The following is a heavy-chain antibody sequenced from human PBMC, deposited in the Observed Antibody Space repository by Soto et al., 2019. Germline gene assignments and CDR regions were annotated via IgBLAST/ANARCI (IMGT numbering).Heavy chain of an antibody. CDR1: GFTFSSYA. CDR2: ISGSGGST. V-gene: IGHV3-23*01. CDR3: AKDPGDYVWGTYRSFDY. J-gene: IGHJ4*02. D-gene: IGHD3-16*02. Sequence: LRLSCAASGFTFSSYAMSWVRQAPGKGLEWVSGISGSGGSTYYADSAKGRFTISRDNSKNTLYLQMNSLRAEDTAVYYCAKDPGDYVWGTYRSFDYWGQGALVTVSS.